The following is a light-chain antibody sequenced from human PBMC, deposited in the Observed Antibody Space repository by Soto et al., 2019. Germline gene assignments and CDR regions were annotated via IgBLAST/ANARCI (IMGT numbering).Light chain of an antibody. CDR1: SSDVGGYNY. CDR2: EVS. Sequence: QSVLTQPPCASGSPGQSVTSSCTGTSSDVGGYNYVSWYQQHPGKAPKLMIYEVSKRPSGVPDRFSGSKSGNTASLTVSGLQPEDEADYYCSSYAGSNKSVFGTGTKVTVL. CDR3: SSYAGSNKSV. V-gene: IGLV2-8*01. J-gene: IGLJ1*01.